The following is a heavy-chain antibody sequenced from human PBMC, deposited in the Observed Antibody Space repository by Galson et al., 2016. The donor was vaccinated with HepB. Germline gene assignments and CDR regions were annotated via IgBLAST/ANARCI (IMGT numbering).Heavy chain of an antibody. CDR3: ARSRTTSGWFGRAFDV. CDR2: VYYSGNI. CDR1: GGSVDDYY. J-gene: IGHJ3*01. Sequence: SETLSLTCSVSGGSVDDYYWHWIRQPPGKGLEWIGFVYYSGNIYYNPSLRSRVTISLDRSDDHVSLGLTSVAAADTAVYYCARSRTTSGWFGRAFDVWGQGTTVTVSS. D-gene: IGHD3-10*01. V-gene: IGHV4-59*02.